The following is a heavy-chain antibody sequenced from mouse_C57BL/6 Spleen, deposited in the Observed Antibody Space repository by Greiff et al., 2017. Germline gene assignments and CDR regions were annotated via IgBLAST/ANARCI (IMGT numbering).Heavy chain of an antibody. V-gene: IGHV1-82*01. J-gene: IGHJ3*01. Sequence: QVQLQQSGPELVKPGASVKISCKASGYAFSSSWMNWVKQRPGKGLEWIGRIYPGDGDTNYNGKFKGKATLTADKSSSTAYMQLSSLTSEDSAVYFCASGGAQAAYWGQGTLVTVSA. CDR2: IYPGDGDT. CDR1: GYAFSSSW. CDR3: ASGGAQAAY. D-gene: IGHD3-2*02.